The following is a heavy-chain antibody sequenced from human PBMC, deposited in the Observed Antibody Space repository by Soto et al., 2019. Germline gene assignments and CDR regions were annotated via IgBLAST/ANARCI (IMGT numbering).Heavy chain of an antibody. J-gene: IGHJ5*02. CDR1: GFTFSDYY. CDR3: ARTVPAEVWFDP. V-gene: IGHV3-11*05. Sequence: QVQLVESGGGLVKPGGSLRLSCAASGFTFSDYYMSWIRQAPGKGLEWVSYISSSSSYTNYADSVKGRFTISRDNAKHSLYLQMNSLRAEDTAVYYCARTVPAEVWFDPWGQGTLVTVSS. D-gene: IGHD2-2*01. CDR2: ISSSSSYT.